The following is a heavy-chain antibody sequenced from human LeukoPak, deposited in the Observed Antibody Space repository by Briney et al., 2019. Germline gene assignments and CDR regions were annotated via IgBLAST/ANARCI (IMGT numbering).Heavy chain of an antibody. J-gene: IGHJ4*02. CDR1: GFTFSSYW. V-gene: IGHV3-7*01. Sequence: GGSLRLSCAASGFTFSSYWMSWVRQAPGKGLEWVANIKQDGSEKYYVDSVMGRFTISRDNAKNSLYLQMNSLRAEDTAVYYCAREYGDYVFDYWGQGTLVTVSS. CDR3: AREYGDYVFDY. CDR2: IKQDGSEK. D-gene: IGHD4-17*01.